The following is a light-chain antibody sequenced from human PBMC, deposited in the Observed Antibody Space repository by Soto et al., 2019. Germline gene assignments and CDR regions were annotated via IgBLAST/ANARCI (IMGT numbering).Light chain of an antibody. J-gene: IGKJ4*01. CDR2: GAS. CDR3: QQDYNLPPLT. V-gene: IGKV3D-7*01. Sequence: PGERVTLSCRASQSVSSSYLTWYQQKPGQAPRLLIYGASTRATSIPARFSGSGSGTDFTLTISSLQPEDFGVYYCQQDYNLPPLTFGGGTKVEIK. CDR1: QSVSSSY.